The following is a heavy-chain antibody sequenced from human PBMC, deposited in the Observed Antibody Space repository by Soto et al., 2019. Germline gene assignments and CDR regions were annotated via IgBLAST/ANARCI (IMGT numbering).Heavy chain of an antibody. V-gene: IGHV4-4*02. Sequence: QVQLQESGPGLVKPSGTLSLTCAVSGDSINSSNWWSWVRQPPGKGLEWIGEIYHSGTINYNLSLKSRISISLDKSKNQFSLKLNSVTAADTAVYFCASSKRPTVLVDYWGQGALVTVSS. CDR1: GDSINSSNW. CDR3: ASSKRPTVLVDY. CDR2: IYHSGTI. D-gene: IGHD2-8*02. J-gene: IGHJ4*02.